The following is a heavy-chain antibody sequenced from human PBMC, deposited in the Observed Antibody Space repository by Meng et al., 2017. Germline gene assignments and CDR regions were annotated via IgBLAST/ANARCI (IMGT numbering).Heavy chain of an antibody. Sequence: SVKVSCKASGGTFSSYAIGWVRQAPGQGLEWMGGIIPIFGTANYAQKFQGRVTITADESTSTAYMELSSLRSEDTAVYYCASDTYCSSTSCYGWGGYYYYGMDVWGQGTTVTVSS. J-gene: IGHJ6*02. CDR2: IIPIFGTA. CDR3: ASDTYCSSTSCYGWGGYYYYGMDV. CDR1: GGTFSSYA. V-gene: IGHV1-69*13. D-gene: IGHD2-2*01.